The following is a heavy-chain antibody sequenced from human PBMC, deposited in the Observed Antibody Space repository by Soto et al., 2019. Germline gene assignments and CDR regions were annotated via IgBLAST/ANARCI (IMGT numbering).Heavy chain of an antibody. CDR3: AKGVSENFDFLLVD. V-gene: IGHV3-30*18. CDR2: VSFDGATE. J-gene: IGHJ4*02. CDR1: GFTFSNYG. Sequence: QVQLVESGGGVVQPGRSLRLSCATAGFTFSNYGIHWVRQAPGRGPEWVAAVSFDGATEVYVDSVKGRFTISRDNPKNTLYLQMNSLRIEDTAVYYCAKGVSENFDFLLVDWGPGTRVTVSS. D-gene: IGHD3-9*01.